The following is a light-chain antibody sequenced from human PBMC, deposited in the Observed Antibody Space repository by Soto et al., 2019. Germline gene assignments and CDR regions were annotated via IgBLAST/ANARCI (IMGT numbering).Light chain of an antibody. CDR2: EGS. CDR3: CSYAGSSNWV. Sequence: QSALTQPASVSGSLGQSITISCTGTSSDVGRYNIVSWYQQHPGKVPKLIIYEGSSRPSGVSNRFSGSKSGNTAALTISGLQAEDEADYYCCSYAGSSNWVFGGGTKHTVL. CDR1: SSDVGRYNI. J-gene: IGLJ3*02. V-gene: IGLV2-23*01.